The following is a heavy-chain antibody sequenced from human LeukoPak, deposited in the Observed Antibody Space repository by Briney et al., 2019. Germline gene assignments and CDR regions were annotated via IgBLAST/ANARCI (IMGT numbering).Heavy chain of an antibody. CDR1: GDSVSVKSDV. D-gene: IGHD3-9*01. CDR2: TYYRSKWNN. J-gene: IGHJ3*02. Sequence: SQTLSLTCALSGDSVSVKSDVWNWIRQSPSRGLEWLGRTYYRSKWNNDYATSVKSRIITSPDTSKNQFSLHLNSVTPEDTAVYYCARDADWAYDAFDIWGQGTMVTVSS. CDR3: ARDADWAYDAFDI. V-gene: IGHV6-1*01.